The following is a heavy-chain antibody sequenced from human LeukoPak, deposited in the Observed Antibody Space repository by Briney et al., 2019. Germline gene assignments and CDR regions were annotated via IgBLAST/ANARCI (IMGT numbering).Heavy chain of an antibody. CDR2: ISAYNGNT. D-gene: IGHD3-22*01. CDR1: GYTFASYG. Sequence: VASVTLSCKASGYTFASYGISWGRQAPGQGHEWMGWISAYNGNTNYAQKLQGRVTMTTDTSTSTAYMELRSLRSDDTAVYYCARDPYYYDSSGYYYWGQGTLVTVSS. V-gene: IGHV1-18*01. CDR3: ARDPYYYDSSGYYY. J-gene: IGHJ4*02.